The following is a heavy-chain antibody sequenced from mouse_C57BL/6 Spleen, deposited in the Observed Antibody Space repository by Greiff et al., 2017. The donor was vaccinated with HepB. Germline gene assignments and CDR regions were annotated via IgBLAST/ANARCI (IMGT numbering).Heavy chain of an antibody. V-gene: IGHV1-15*01. CDR3: RGAYYSNYGAMDY. J-gene: IGHJ4*01. CDR1: GYTFTDYE. CDR2: IDPETGGT. D-gene: IGHD2-5*01. Sequence: VKLQESGAELVRPGASVTLSCKASGYTFTDYEMHWVKQTPVHGLEWIGAIDPETGGTAYNQKFKGKAILTADKSSSTAYMELRSLTSEDSAVYYCRGAYYSNYGAMDYWGQGTSVTVSS.